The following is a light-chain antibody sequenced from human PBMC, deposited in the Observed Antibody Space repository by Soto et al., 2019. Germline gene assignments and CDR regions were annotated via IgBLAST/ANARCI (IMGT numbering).Light chain of an antibody. CDR2: DVS. J-gene: IGKJ1*01. CDR1: QKSSPW. CDR3: QQYNDYSAT. Sequence: DVERVLSPAALSASVRVTVTITCRASQKSSPWLAWYQQKPGQAPKLLMYDVSSLKRGVPSRFSGSGSGTEFTLTISSLQPDDFATYYCQQYNDYSATFGQGTKVDIK. V-gene: IGKV1-5*01.